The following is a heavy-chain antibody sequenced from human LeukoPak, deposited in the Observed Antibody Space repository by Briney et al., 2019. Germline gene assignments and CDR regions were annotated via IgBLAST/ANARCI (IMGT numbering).Heavy chain of an antibody. CDR1: GGSISSYY. D-gene: IGHD3-10*01. J-gene: IGHJ5*02. CDR3: ARLITMVRGVMTFDP. CDR2: IYTSGST. Sequence: SETLSLTCTASGGSISSYYWSWIRQPAGKGLEWIARIYTSGSTNYNPSLKSRVTMSVDTSKNQFSLKLSSVTAADTAVYYCARLITMVRGVMTFDPWGQGTLVTVSS. V-gene: IGHV4-4*07.